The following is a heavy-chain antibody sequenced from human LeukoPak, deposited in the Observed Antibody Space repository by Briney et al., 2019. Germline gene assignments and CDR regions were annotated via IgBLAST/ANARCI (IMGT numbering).Heavy chain of an antibody. D-gene: IGHD5-18*01. CDR1: GYTFTTYG. Sequence: ASVKVSCKASGYTFTTYGISWVRQAPGQGLEWMGWINPYNGDTNYAQKLQGRVTMTTDTSTSTAYMELRSLRSDDTAVYYCARGPGIQLWLYGGYYFDYWGQGTLVTASS. J-gene: IGHJ4*02. V-gene: IGHV1-18*01. CDR2: INPYNGDT. CDR3: ARGPGIQLWLYGGYYFDY.